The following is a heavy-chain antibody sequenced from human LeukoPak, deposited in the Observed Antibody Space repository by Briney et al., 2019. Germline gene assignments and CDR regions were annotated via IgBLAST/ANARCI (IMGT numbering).Heavy chain of an antibody. CDR1: GFTFSDYN. V-gene: IGHV3-11*04. D-gene: IGHD3-3*01. Sequence: GGSLRLSCAASGFTFSDYNMHWIRQAPGKGLEWISYISSRGGTIFYADSVKGRFTISRDNAKNSLFLQLNSLRPEDTAVYYCARDGIRSFGLITKHDYWGQGTLVTVSS. CDR2: ISSRGGTI. J-gene: IGHJ4*02. CDR3: ARDGIRSFGLITKHDY.